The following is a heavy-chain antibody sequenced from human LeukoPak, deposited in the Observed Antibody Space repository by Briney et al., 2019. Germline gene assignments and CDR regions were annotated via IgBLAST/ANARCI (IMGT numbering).Heavy chain of an antibody. CDR3: AKEGERDLLPDF. CDR2: ISPNNGAT. Sequence: ASVKVSFKASGYTFSDYYIHWVRQAPGQGLQWLGWISPNNGATNYAPKFQGRVTMTGDTSIDIAYMELRSLTSDDTAMYYCAKEGERDLLPDFWGQGTLVTVSS. D-gene: IGHD3-16*01. J-gene: IGHJ4*02. CDR1: GYTFSDYY. V-gene: IGHV1-2*02.